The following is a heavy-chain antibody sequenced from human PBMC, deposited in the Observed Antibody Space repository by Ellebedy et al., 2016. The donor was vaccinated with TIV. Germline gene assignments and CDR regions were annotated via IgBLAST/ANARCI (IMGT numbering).Heavy chain of an antibody. CDR3: ARRGRDAFNPYFDS. V-gene: IGHV3-48*03. CDR2: ISRSGTTT. J-gene: IGHJ4*02. CDR1: GFTFSTYE. Sequence: PGGSLRLSCAASGFTFSTYEMNWVRQAPGKGLEWISYISRSGTTTYYADSVKGRFTISRDNSKNTLFLQMTNLRPEDTSLYFCARRGRDAFNPYFDSWGQGTLVTVSS. D-gene: IGHD5-24*01.